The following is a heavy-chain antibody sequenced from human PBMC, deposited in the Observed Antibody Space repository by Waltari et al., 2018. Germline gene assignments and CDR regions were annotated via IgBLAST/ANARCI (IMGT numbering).Heavy chain of an antibody. CDR2: IWYDGSNK. V-gene: IGHV3-30*18. D-gene: IGHD3-16*01. CDR1: GFTFSSYG. CDR3: AKYDTYYYYMDV. J-gene: IGHJ6*03. Sequence: QVQLVESGGGVVQPGRSLRLSCAASGFTFSSYGMHWVRQAPGKGVEWVAVIWYDGSNKYYADSVKGRFTISRDNSKNTLYLQMNSLRAEDTAVYYCAKYDTYYYYMDVWGKGTTVTVSS.